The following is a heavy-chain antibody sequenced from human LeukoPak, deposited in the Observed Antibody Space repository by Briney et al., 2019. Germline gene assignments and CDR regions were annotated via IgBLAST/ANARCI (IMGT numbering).Heavy chain of an antibody. V-gene: IGHV3-9*03. CDR1: GFTFSDYW. J-gene: IGHJ3*02. Sequence: ALRLSCAASGFTFSDYWMHWVRQAPGKGLEWVSGISWNSGSIGYADSVKGRFTISRDNAKNSLYLQMNSLRAEDMALYYCAKGRFLEWLDAFDIWGQGTMVTVSS. D-gene: IGHD3-3*01. CDR3: AKGRFLEWLDAFDI. CDR2: ISWNSGSI.